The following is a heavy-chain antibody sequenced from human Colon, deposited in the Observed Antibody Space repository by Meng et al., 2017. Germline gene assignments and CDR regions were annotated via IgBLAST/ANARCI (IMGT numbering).Heavy chain of an antibody. Sequence: SVQVSCKASGGTFSSYAISWVRQAPGQGLEWMGGIIPIFGTANYAQKFQGRVTITTDESTSTAYMELSSLRSEDTAVYYCAGGRDSSGYYCFDYWGQGTLVTVSS. CDR1: GGTFSSYA. CDR2: IIPIFGTA. CDR3: AGGRDSSGYYCFDY. V-gene: IGHV1-69*05. D-gene: IGHD3-22*01. J-gene: IGHJ4*02.